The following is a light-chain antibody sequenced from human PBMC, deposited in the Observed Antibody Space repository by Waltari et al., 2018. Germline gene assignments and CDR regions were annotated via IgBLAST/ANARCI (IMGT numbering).Light chain of an antibody. Sequence: DIVMTQSPDSLAVSLGERATINCKSTQSVLYSSNNKNYLAWFQHKPGQPPKLLIYWASTRESGVPDRFSGSGSGTDITLTISSLQAEDVAVYYCQQYFNTPYTFGQGTKLEIK. CDR2: WAS. J-gene: IGKJ2*01. CDR3: QQYFNTPYT. V-gene: IGKV4-1*01. CDR1: QSVLYSSNNKNY.